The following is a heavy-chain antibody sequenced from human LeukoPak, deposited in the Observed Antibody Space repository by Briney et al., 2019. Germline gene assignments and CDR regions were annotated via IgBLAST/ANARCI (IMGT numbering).Heavy chain of an antibody. CDR3: ARETPPSNPYFTFGGVIGIDY. CDR1: GGSISSGGYY. CDR2: ICYSGST. V-gene: IGHV4-31*03. Sequence: SETLSLTCTVSGGSISSGGYYWSWIRQHPGKGLEWIGYICYSGSTYYDPSLKSRVTISVDTSKNQFSLKLSSVTAADTAVYYCARETPPSNPYFTFGGVIGIDYWGQGTLVTVSS. D-gene: IGHD3-16*02. J-gene: IGHJ4*02.